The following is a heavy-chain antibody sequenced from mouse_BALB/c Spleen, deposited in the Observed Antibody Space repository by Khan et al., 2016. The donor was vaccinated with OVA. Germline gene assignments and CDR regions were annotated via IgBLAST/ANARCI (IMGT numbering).Heavy chain of an antibody. D-gene: IGHD1-1*01. V-gene: IGHV5-17*02. CDR3: ATTYFYGYYVDY. Sequence: EVQLVESGGGLVQPGGSRKLSCAASGFTFNSYGMHWVRHAPEKGLEWVAYISGDSNTIYYTDTVKGRFTISSDIPKNTLFLQMTSLMSEDTARYYCATTYFYGYYVDYWGQGTTLTVA. CDR2: ISGDSNTI. CDR1: GFTFNSYG. J-gene: IGHJ2*01.